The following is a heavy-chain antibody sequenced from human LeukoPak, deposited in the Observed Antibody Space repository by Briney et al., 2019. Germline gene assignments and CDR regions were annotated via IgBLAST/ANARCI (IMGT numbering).Heavy chain of an antibody. D-gene: IGHD1-26*01. Sequence: GASVKVSCKASGGTFSSYAISWVRQAPGQGLEWMGGIIPIFGTANYAQKFQGRVTITADESTSTAYMELSSLRSEDTAVYYCVSLSGSYYSAYNWFDPWGQGTLVTVSS. CDR2: IIPIFGTA. CDR1: GGTFSSYA. CDR3: VSLSGSYYSAYNWFDP. J-gene: IGHJ5*02. V-gene: IGHV1-69*13.